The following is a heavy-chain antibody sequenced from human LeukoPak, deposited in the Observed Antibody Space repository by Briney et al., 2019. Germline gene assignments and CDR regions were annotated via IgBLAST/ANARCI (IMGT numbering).Heavy chain of an antibody. V-gene: IGHV3-30*02. J-gene: IGHJ4*02. CDR1: GFIFSSYG. D-gene: IGHD3-22*01. Sequence: GGSLRLSCTASGFIFSSYGMHWVRQAPGKGLGWVAFIRYDGSTQNYADSVKGRFTISRDNSKNTLYLQMNTLRAEDTAVYYCAKDGDSSGFDLSYWGQGTLVTVSS. CDR3: AKDGDSSGFDLSY. CDR2: IRYDGSTQ.